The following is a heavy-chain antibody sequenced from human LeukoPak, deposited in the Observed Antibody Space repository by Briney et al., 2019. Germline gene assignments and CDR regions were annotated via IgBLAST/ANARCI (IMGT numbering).Heavy chain of an antibody. CDR2: IYYSGST. Sequence: PSETLSLTCTVSGGSISSGGYYWSWIRQHPGKGLEWIGYIYYSGSTYYNPSLKSRVTISVDTSKNQFSLKLSPVTAADTAVYYCARESTPADGHRAFDIWGQGTMVTVSS. J-gene: IGHJ3*02. D-gene: IGHD5-24*01. CDR1: GGSISSGGYY. V-gene: IGHV4-31*03. CDR3: ARESTPADGHRAFDI.